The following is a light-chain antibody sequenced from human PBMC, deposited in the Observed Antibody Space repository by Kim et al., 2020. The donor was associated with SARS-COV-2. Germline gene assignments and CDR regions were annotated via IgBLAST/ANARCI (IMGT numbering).Light chain of an antibody. J-gene: IGLJ3*02. V-gene: IGLV3-19*01. CDR1: SLRTYY. CDR2: GNN. Sequence: LGQTVRITRQGDSLRTYYASWYQQKPGQAPVLVNYGNNNRPSGIPDRFSDTSSGNTASLTITGAQAEDEADYYCNSRDNSGTHWVFGGGTQLTVL. CDR3: NSRDNSGTHWV.